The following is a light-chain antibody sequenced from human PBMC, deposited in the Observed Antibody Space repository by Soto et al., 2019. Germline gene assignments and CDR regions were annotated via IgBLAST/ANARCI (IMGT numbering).Light chain of an antibody. CDR3: SSYTSSSTV. CDR2: DVS. Sequence: QSALTQPASVSGSPGQSITISCTGTSSDVGGYNYVSWYQQHPGKAPKLMIYDVSNRPSGVSNRFSGSKSGNTASLPISGVQAEDEADYYCSSYTSSSTVFGGGTKLTVL. CDR1: SSDVGGYNY. J-gene: IGLJ2*01. V-gene: IGLV2-14*01.